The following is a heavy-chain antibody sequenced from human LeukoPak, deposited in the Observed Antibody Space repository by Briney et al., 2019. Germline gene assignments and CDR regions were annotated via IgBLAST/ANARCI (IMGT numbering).Heavy chain of an antibody. CDR1: GFTFSSYS. J-gene: IGHJ4*02. CDR2: ISSSSSYI. CDR3: ARSSGSYYLDY. D-gene: IGHD1-26*01. V-gene: IGHV3-21*01. Sequence: RGSLRLSCAASGFTFSSYSMNWVRQAPGKGLEWVSFISSSSSYIYYADSVKGRFTISRDNAKNSLYLQMNSLRAEDTAVYYCARSSGSYYLDYWGQGTLVTVSS.